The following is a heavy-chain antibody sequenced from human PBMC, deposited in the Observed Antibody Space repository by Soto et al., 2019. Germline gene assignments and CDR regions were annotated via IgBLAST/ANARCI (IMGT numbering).Heavy chain of an antibody. CDR1: GYTFTSYG. J-gene: IGHJ4*02. CDR3: ARVPHTYYDFWSGYYTWGLDY. Sequence: ALVKVSCKASGYTFTSYGISWVRQAPGQGLEWMGWISAYNGNTNYAQKLQGRVTMTTDTSTSTAYMELRSLRSDDTAVYYCARVPHTYYDFWSGYYTWGLDYWGQGTLVTVSS. V-gene: IGHV1-18*01. D-gene: IGHD3-3*01. CDR2: ISAYNGNT.